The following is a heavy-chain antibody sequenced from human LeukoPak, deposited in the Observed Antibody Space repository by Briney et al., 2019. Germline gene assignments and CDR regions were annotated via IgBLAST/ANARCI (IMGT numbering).Heavy chain of an antibody. CDR1: GGSISSSSYY. Sequence: SETLSLTCTVSGGSISSSSYYWGWIRQPPGKGLEWIGRIYTSGSTNYNPSLKSRVTISVDTSKNQFSLKLSSVTAADTAVYYCARDQGNAYCGGDCYSGYFQHWGQGTLVTVSS. V-gene: IGHV4-39*07. CDR3: ARDQGNAYCGGDCYSGYFQH. J-gene: IGHJ1*01. CDR2: IYTSGST. D-gene: IGHD2-21*01.